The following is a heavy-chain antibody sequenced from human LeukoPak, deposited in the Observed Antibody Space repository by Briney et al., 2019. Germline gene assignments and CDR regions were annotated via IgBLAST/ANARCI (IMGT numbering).Heavy chain of an antibody. J-gene: IGHJ4*02. Sequence: SETLSLTCTVSGGSISSYYWSWLRQPPGKGLEWIGYIYYSGSTNYNPSLKSRVTISVDTSKNQFSLKLSSVTAADTAVYYCARHKGARGSSWPFDYWGQGTLVTVSS. CDR2: IYYSGST. V-gene: IGHV4-59*08. CDR1: GGSISSYY. D-gene: IGHD6-13*01. CDR3: ARHKGARGSSWPFDY.